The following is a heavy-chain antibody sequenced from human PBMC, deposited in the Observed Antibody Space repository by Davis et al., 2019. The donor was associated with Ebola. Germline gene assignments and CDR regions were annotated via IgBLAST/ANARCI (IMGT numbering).Heavy chain of an antibody. D-gene: IGHD6-19*01. CDR3: ARASYSSGWYSGFFI. CDR2: IYYSGST. J-gene: IGHJ3*02. CDR1: GGSFSGYY. V-gene: IGHV4-59*01. Sequence: MPSETLSLTCAVYGGSFSGYYWSWIRQPPGKGLEWIGYIYYSGSTNYNPSLKSRVTISVDTSKNQFSLKLSSVTAADTAVYYCARASYSSGWYSGFFIWGQGTMVTVSS.